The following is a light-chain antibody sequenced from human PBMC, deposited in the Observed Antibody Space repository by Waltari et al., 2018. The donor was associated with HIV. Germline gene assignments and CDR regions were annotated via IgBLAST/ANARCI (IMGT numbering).Light chain of an antibody. CDR1: KDISSY. J-gene: IGKJ1*01. V-gene: IGKV1-39*01. CDR2: AAS. CDR3: QQSHSVPRT. Sequence: IQMSQPPSSLSAPVEDRATFTSRASKDISSYVNWYQQRPGKAPELLIYAASTLQSGVPSRFSGSESGTDFILTITSLQSEDLGTYHCQQSHSVPRTFGQGTKVEIK.